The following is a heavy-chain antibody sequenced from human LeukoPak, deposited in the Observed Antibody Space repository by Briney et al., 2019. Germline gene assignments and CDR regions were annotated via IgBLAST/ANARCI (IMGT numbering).Heavy chain of an antibody. J-gene: IGHJ4*02. CDR2: LSGNSAEV. D-gene: IGHD6-19*01. V-gene: IGHV3-21*04. CDR1: GFTFSSYS. CDR3: ARGGSGWFGRTDY. Sequence: GGSLRLSCAASGFTFSSYSMNWVRQAPGKGLQWISTLSGNSAEVFYAESVKGRFTISRDNSMNTLYLEMNNLRADDTALYYCARGGSGWFGRTDYWGQGTLVTVSS.